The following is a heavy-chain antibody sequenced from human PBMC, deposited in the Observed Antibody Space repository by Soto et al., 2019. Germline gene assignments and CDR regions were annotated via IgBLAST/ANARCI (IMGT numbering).Heavy chain of an antibody. Sequence: ASVKVSCRASGYTFTGYYMHWVRQAPGQGLEWMGWINPNSGGTNYAQKFQGRVTMTRDTSISTAYMDLSRLRSDDTAVYYCARAAGTGAFDIWGQGTMVTVSS. CDR3: ARAAGTGAFDI. CDR1: GYTFTGYY. CDR2: INPNSGGT. D-gene: IGHD6-19*01. J-gene: IGHJ3*02. V-gene: IGHV1-2*02.